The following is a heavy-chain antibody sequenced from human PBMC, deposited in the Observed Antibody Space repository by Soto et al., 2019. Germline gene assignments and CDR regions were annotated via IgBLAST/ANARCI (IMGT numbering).Heavy chain of an antibody. V-gene: IGHV4-34*01. CDR2: INHSGST. J-gene: IGHJ5*02. CDR3: ARKYYDYVWGSYRPPGRYNWVDP. CDR1: GRSFSGYY. D-gene: IGHD3-16*02. Sequence: SDTLSLTCAVYGRSFSGYYSGWIRQPPGQGLEWIGEINHSGSTNYNPSLKSRVTISVDTSKNQFSLKLSSVTAADTAVYYCARKYYDYVWGSYRPPGRYNWVDPWGQGTLVTVS.